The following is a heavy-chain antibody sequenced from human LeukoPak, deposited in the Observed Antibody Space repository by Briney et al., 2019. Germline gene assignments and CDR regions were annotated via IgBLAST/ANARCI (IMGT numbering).Heavy chain of an antibody. J-gene: IGHJ4*02. CDR2: ISSSSTYI. CDR1: GFTFSTYT. D-gene: IGHD2-15*01. V-gene: IGHV3-21*01. CDR3: ARERSPKCSGGRCYLDC. Sequence: PGGSVRLSCAASGFTFSTYTLSWVRQAPGKGLEWVSSISSSSTYIYYADSVKGRFTISRDNAKGSLYLQMNSLRAEDTAVYYCARERSPKCSGGRCYLDCWGQGNLVPVSS.